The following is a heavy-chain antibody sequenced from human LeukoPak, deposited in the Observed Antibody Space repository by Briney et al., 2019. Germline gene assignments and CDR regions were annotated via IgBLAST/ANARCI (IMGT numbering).Heavy chain of an antibody. V-gene: IGHV3-7*01. D-gene: IGHD1-26*01. Sequence: PGGSLRLSCAASGFTFSSYAMHWVRQAPGKGLEWVASIKQDGSEKNYVDSVKGRFTISRDNAKNSLYLQMNSLRAEDTAVYYCARSLGYYDYWGQGTLVTVSS. CDR1: GFTFSSYA. CDR3: ARSLGYYDY. J-gene: IGHJ4*02. CDR2: IKQDGSEK.